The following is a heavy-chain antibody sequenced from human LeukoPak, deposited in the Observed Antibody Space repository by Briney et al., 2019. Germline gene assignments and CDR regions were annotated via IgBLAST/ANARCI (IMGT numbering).Heavy chain of an antibody. CDR1: GGSISSYY. Sequence: ASETLSLTCTVSGGSISSYYWSWIRQPPGKGLEWIGYIYYSGSTNYNPSLKSRVTISVDTSKNQFSLKLSSVTAADTAVYYCARVEEGYGSGRRENYYYYYMDVWGKGTTVTISS. CDR2: IYYSGST. D-gene: IGHD3-10*01. J-gene: IGHJ6*03. CDR3: ARVEEGYGSGRRENYYYYYMDV. V-gene: IGHV4-59*01.